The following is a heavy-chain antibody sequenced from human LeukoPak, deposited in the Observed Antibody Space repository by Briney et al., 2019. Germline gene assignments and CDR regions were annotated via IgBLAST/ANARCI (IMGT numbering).Heavy chain of an antibody. D-gene: IGHD5-12*01. J-gene: IGHJ5*02. CDR2: IIPILGIA. V-gene: IGHV1-69*04. Sequence: SVKVSCKASGGTFSSYAISWVRQAPGQGLEWMGRIIPILGIANYAQKFQGRVTITADKSTSTAYMELSSLRSEDTAVYYCARQGPDVDIVATIQPWFDPWGQGTLVTVSS. CDR1: GGTFSSYA. CDR3: ARQGPDVDIVATIQPWFDP.